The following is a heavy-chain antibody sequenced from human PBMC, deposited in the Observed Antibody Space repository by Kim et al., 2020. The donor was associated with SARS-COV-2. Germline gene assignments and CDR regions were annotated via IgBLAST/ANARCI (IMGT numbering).Heavy chain of an antibody. Sequence: GGSLRLSCAASGFTFSSYSMNWVRQAPGKGLEWVSSISSSSSYIYYADSVKGRFTISRDNAKNSLYLQMNSLRAEDTAVYYCASNLLLWFGESYPLRDYWGQGTLVTVSS. CDR1: GFTFSSYS. CDR2: ISSSSSYI. CDR3: ASNLLLWFGESYPLRDY. J-gene: IGHJ4*02. V-gene: IGHV3-21*01. D-gene: IGHD3-10*01.